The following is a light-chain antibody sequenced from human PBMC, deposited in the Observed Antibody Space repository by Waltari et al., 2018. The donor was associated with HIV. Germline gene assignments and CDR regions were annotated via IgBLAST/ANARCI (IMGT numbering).Light chain of an antibody. Sequence: QSALTQPPSASGPPGQSVTISSTGTSSEVGAYDFVSWFQQHTGKAPKLMIYAVTTRPSGVPDRFSGPKSGNTASLTVSGLQAEDEADYYCASHAGSKDVFGGGTRLTVL. J-gene: IGLJ2*01. CDR3: ASHAGSKDV. CDR1: SSEVGAYDF. CDR2: AVT. V-gene: IGLV2-8*01.